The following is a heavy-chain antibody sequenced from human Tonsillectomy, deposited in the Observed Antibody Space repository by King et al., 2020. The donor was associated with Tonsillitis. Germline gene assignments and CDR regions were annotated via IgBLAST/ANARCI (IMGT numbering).Heavy chain of an antibody. CDR2: IIPIFGTA. J-gene: IGHJ5*02. V-gene: IGHV1-69*12. D-gene: IGHD2-2*01. CDR3: AGGGVVVPAARIRWFDP. CDR1: GGTFSSYA. Sequence: QLVQSGAEVKKPGSSVKVSCKASGGTFSSYAISWVRQAPGQGLEWMGGIIPIFGTANYAQKFQGRVTITADESTSTAYMELGSLRSEDTAVYYCAGGGVVVPAARIRWFDPWGQGTLVTVSS.